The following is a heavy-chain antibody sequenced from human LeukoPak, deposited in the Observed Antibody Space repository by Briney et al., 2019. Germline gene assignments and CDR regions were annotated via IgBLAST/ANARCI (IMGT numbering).Heavy chain of an antibody. CDR2: IYTSGST. CDR3: ARGYCSGGSCYSYYYYNYMDV. CDR1: GGSISSYY. V-gene: IGHV4-4*07. D-gene: IGHD2-15*01. Sequence: PSETLSLTCTVSGGSISSYYWSWIRQPAGKGLEWIGRIYTSGSTNYNPSLKSRVTMSVDTSKNQSSLKLSSVTAADTAVYYCARGYCSGGSCYSYYYYNYMDVWGKGTTVTVSS. J-gene: IGHJ6*03.